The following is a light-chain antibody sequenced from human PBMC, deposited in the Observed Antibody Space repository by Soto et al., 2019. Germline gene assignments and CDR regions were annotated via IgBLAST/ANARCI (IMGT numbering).Light chain of an antibody. V-gene: IGKV3-15*01. CDR1: QSVSNN. Sequence: EIVMTQSPATLSVSPGERATLSCRASQSVSNNLAWYQQKPGQAPRLLIFGASTRATGIPARFSGSGSGTEFTLTISSLQSEDFAVYYCQQYNNSPPYTFGQGTKLEIK. CDR2: GAS. J-gene: IGKJ2*01. CDR3: QQYNNSPPYT.